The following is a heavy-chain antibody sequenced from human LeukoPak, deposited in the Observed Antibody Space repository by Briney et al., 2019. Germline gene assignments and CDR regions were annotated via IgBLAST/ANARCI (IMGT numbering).Heavy chain of an antibody. V-gene: IGHV3-23*01. CDR1: GLIFSTYA. CDR2: ITGGGGTA. Sequence: GGSLRLSCAASGLIFSTYAMSWVRQAPGKGLEWVSTITGGGGTAYYADSVKGRFTISRDNSKNTLYVQMNSLRAEDTAVYYCAKFTPRADWGQGTLVTVSS. D-gene: IGHD1-26*01. J-gene: IGHJ4*02. CDR3: AKFTPRAD.